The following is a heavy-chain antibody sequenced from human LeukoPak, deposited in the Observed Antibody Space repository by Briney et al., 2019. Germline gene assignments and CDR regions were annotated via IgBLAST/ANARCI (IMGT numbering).Heavy chain of an antibody. CDR1: GYTFTSYG. CDR2: ISAYNGNT. D-gene: IGHD2-2*01. V-gene: IGHV1-18*01. CDR3: ARDGIVVVPAATWNDY. J-gene: IGHJ4*02. Sequence: ASVKVSCKVSGYTFTSYGISWVRQAPGQGLEWMGWISAYNGNTNYAQKLQGRVTMTTDTSTSTAYMELRSLRSDDTAVYYCARDGIVVVPAATWNDYWGQGTLVTVSS.